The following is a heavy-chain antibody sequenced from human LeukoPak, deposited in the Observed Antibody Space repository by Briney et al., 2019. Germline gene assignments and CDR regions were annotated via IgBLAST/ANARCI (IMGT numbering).Heavy chain of an antibody. Sequence: GRSLRLSCAASGFTFSNYGMHWVRQAPGKGLDWVALIWSDGSNKYYADSVEGRFTISRDNSKNTLHLQMDSLRDEDTAVYYCARGYSTIILSLFDPWGQGTLVTVSS. CDR1: GFTFSNYG. D-gene: IGHD5-12*01. CDR3: ARGYSTIILSLFDP. J-gene: IGHJ5*02. CDR2: IWSDGSNK. V-gene: IGHV3-33*01.